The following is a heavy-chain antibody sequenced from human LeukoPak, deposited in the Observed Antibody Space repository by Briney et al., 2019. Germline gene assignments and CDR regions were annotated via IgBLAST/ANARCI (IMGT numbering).Heavy chain of an antibody. CDR3: AKSRSSGPPPYYYDSSGYSDY. CDR1: GFTFSNSA. J-gene: IGHJ4*02. D-gene: IGHD3-22*01. V-gene: IGHV3-23*01. Sequence: GGSLRLSCSASGFTFSNSALSWVRQAPGKGLEWVSAISGSGGSTYYADSVKGRFTISRDNSKNTLYLQMNSLRAEDTAVYYCAKSRSSGPPPYYYDSSGYSDYWGQGTLVTVSS. CDR2: ISGSGGST.